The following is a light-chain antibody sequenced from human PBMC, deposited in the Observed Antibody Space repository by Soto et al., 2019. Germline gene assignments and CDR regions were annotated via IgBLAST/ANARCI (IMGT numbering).Light chain of an antibody. V-gene: IGKV3-20*01. CDR3: QQYGNSLT. Sequence: EIVLTQSPGTLSLSPGERATLSCRASQSLSSSYSAWYQQKPGQAPRFLIYGISNRATGIPDRFSGSGSGTDFTLTISRLEPEDFAVYYCQQYGNSLTFGGGTKVEIK. CDR2: GIS. J-gene: IGKJ4*01. CDR1: QSLSSSY.